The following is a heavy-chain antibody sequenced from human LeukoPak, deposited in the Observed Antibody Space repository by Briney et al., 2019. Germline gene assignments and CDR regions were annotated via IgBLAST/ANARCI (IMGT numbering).Heavy chain of an antibody. V-gene: IGHV4-39*02. CDR1: GGSISSSTYY. J-gene: IGHJ4*02. D-gene: IGHD3-22*01. CDR3: ARLTDDSSGYLDN. CDR2: ISYSGST. Sequence: PSETLSLTCTVSGGSISSSTYYWGWIRQPPGKGLEWIGSISYSGSTYYNPSLKSRVTISADTSKNHFSLKVRSVTAADTAVYYCARLTDDSSGYLDNWGQGTLVTVSS.